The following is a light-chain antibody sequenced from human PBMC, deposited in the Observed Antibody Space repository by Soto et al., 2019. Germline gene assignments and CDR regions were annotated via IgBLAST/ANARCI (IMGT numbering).Light chain of an antibody. J-gene: IGKJ1*01. CDR3: QQYNSYS. Sequence: DILMTQSPSTLPASVGDRVTITCRASQSISNWLAWYQQKPGPAPKVLIYHASNWPSGVPSRFSGTGSGTEFTLTIISLQPYDFANYYCQQYNSYSFGQGTKVEIK. CDR2: HAS. V-gene: IGKV1-5*01. CDR1: QSISNW.